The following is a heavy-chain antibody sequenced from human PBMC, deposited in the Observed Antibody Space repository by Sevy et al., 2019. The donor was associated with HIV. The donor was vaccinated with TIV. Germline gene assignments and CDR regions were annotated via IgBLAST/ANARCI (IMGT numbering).Heavy chain of an antibody. J-gene: IGHJ4*02. CDR2: IRNKANRYTT. D-gene: IGHD6-19*01. Sequence: GGSLRLSCAASGFTFSDHYMDWVRQAPGKGLEWVGRIRNKANRYTTEYAASVKGGFTISRDDSKSSLYLQMNSLKTEDTAVYYCFRAVAGGVDYWGQGTLVTVSS. V-gene: IGHV3-72*01. CDR1: GFTFSDHY. CDR3: FRAVAGGVDY.